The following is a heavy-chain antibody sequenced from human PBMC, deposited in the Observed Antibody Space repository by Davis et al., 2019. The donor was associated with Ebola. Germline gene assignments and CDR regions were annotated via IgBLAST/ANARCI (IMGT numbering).Heavy chain of an antibody. V-gene: IGHV3-30*03. CDR2: ISYDGSHK. CDR3: AIPGFLEWLLFGGGYYFDY. J-gene: IGHJ4*02. Sequence: GESLKISCAASGFTFSSYGMHWVRQAPGKGLEWVAVISYDGSHKYYADSVKGRFTISRDNAKNSLYLQMNSLRAEDTAVYYCAIPGFLEWLLFGGGYYFDYWGQGTLVTVSS. CDR1: GFTFSSYG. D-gene: IGHD3-3*01.